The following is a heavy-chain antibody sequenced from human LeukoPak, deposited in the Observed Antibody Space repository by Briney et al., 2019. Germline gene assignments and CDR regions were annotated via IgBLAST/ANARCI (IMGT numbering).Heavy chain of an antibody. Sequence: PGGSLRLSCAASGFTFSKYEMNWVRQAPGKGLEWVSYISRSSGSSIYYADSVKGRFTISRDNAKNSLYLQMNSLRAEDTAVYYCARDSSGWYYFDYWGQGILVTVSS. J-gene: IGHJ4*02. CDR1: GFTFSKYE. CDR3: ARDSSGWYYFDY. CDR2: ISRSSGSSI. D-gene: IGHD6-19*01. V-gene: IGHV3-48*03.